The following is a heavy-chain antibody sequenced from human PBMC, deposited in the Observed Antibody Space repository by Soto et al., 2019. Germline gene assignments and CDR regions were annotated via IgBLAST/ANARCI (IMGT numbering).Heavy chain of an antibody. V-gene: IGHV4-31*03. D-gene: IGHD6-19*01. CDR1: GGSISSGGYY. Sequence: QVELQESGPGLVKPSQTLSLTCTVSGGSISSGGYYWSWVRQHPGKGLEWIGYIYDSGSTYYNPSLKSRVTLSVDTSKNPFALKLTSVTAADTAVYYCASQATGWYPDYWGQGTLVTVSS. CDR2: IYDSGST. J-gene: IGHJ4*02. CDR3: ASQATGWYPDY.